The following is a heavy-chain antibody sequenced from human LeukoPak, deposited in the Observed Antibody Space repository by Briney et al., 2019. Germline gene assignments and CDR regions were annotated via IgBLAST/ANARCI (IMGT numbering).Heavy chain of an antibody. CDR1: GFTFSSYW. V-gene: IGHV3-7*01. Sequence: GGSLRLSCAASGFTFSSYWMSWVRQAPGKGLEWVANIKQDGSEKYYVDSVKGQFTISRDNAKNSLYLQMNSLRAEDTAVYYCARAQGYSGYDYRYWGQGTLVTVPS. D-gene: IGHD5-12*01. CDR3: ARAQGYSGYDYRY. CDR2: IKQDGSEK. J-gene: IGHJ4*02.